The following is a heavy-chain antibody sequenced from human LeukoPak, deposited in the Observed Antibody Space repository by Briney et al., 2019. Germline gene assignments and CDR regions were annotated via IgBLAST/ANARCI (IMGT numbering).Heavy chain of an antibody. D-gene: IGHD3-10*01. J-gene: IGHJ4*02. CDR3: ASRSGIAQGDFDY. Sequence: GASVKVSCKASGYTFTSYDINWVRQATGQGLEWMGWMNPNSGNTGYAQKFQGRVTITRNTSISTAYMELSSLRPEDTAVYYCASRSGIAQGDFDYWGQGTLVTVSS. V-gene: IGHV1-8*03. CDR1: GYTFTSYD. CDR2: MNPNSGNT.